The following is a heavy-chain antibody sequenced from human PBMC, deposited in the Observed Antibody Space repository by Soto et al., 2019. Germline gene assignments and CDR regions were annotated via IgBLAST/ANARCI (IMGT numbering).Heavy chain of an antibody. J-gene: IGHJ4*02. D-gene: IGHD5-12*01. CDR3: ARGDIVATIYWF. V-gene: IGHV4-34*01. Sequence: SETLSLTCAVYGGSFSGYYWSWIRQPPGKGLEWIGEINHSGSTNYNPSLKSRVTISVDTSKNQFSLKLSSVTAADTAAYYCARGDIVATIYWFWGQGTLVTVSS. CDR1: GGSFSGYY. CDR2: INHSGST.